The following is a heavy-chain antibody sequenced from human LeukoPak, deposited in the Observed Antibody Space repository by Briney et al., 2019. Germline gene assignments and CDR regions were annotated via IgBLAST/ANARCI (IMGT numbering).Heavy chain of an antibody. J-gene: IGHJ4*02. CDR2: INHSGST. Sequence: SETLSLTCAVYGGSFSGYYWSWIRQPPGKGLEWIGEINHSGSTNYNPSLKSRVTISVDTSKNQFSLKLSSVTAADTAVYYCARGPRLWFGELSKYYLDYWGQGTLVTVSS. V-gene: IGHV4-34*01. D-gene: IGHD3-10*01. CDR1: GGSFSGYY. CDR3: ARGPRLWFGELSKYYLDY.